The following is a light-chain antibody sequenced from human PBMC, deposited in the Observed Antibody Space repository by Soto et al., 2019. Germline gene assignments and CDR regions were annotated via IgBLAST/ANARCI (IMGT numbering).Light chain of an antibody. CDR2: VAS. CDR1: QTVSSN. V-gene: IGKV3-15*01. Sequence: EIVMTQSPATLSLSPGERATLSCRASQTVSSNLAWYQQKPGQAPRLLSYVASTRATGIPARFSCSGSGTEFTLSISSRQSEDFAVYYGQQYSDWPAWTFGQGTKVDIK. CDR3: QQYSDWPAWT. J-gene: IGKJ1*01.